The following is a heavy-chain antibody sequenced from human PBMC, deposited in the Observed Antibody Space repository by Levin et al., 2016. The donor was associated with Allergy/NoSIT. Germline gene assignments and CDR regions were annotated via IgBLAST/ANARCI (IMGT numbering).Heavy chain of an antibody. CDR1: GGTFSSYA. Sequence: SVKVSCKASGGTFSSYAISWVRQAPGQGLEWMGGIIPIFGIANYAQKFQGRVTITADKSTSTAYMELSSLRSEDTAVYYCARCSSWYPRVRDYYYYGMDVWGQGTTVTVSS. J-gene: IGHJ6*02. V-gene: IGHV1-69*10. CDR2: IIPIFGIA. CDR3: ARCSSWYPRVRDYYYYGMDV. D-gene: IGHD6-13*01.